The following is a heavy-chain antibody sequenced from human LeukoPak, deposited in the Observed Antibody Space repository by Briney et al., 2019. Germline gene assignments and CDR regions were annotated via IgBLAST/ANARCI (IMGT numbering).Heavy chain of an antibody. V-gene: IGHV4-34*01. D-gene: IGHD1-14*01. Sequence: PSETLSLTCAVYGGSLSGYYWSWIRQPPGKGLEWIGEINHSGSTNYNPSLKSRVTISVDTSKNQLSLKLSSVTAADTAVYYCARRKAVYFDYWGRGTLVTVSS. CDR1: GGSLSGYY. CDR3: ARRKAVYFDY. CDR2: INHSGST. J-gene: IGHJ4*02.